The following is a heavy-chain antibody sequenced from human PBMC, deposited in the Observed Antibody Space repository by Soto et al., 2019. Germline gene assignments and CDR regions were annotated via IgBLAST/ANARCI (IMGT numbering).Heavy chain of an antibody. CDR3: ARRLAHFDY. Sequence: SETLSLTCTVSGGSISSYYWSWIRQPPGKGLEWIGSIYYSGSTNYNPSLKSRVTISVDTSKNQFSLKLSSATAADTAVYYCARRLAHFDYWGQGTLVTVSS. CDR2: IYYSGST. CDR1: GGSISSYY. D-gene: IGHD6-6*01. J-gene: IGHJ4*02. V-gene: IGHV4-59*08.